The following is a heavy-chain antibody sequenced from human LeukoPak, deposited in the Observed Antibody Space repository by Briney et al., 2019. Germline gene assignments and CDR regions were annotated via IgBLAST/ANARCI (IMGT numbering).Heavy chain of an antibody. V-gene: IGHV4-34*01. CDR3: ARTDEKRISGSGSYYRGRPVDY. CDR1: GGSISDYH. CDR2: INHSGNT. D-gene: IGHD3-10*01. J-gene: IGHJ4*02. Sequence: SETLSPTCTISGGSISDYHWSWIRQPPGKGLEWIGEINHSGNTNYNPSLKSRVTISVDTNKNQFSLKVTSVTAADAAVYYCARTDEKRISGSGSYYRGRPVDYWGQGTLVTVSS.